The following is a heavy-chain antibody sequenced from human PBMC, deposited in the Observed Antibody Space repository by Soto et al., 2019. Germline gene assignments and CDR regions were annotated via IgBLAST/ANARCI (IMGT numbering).Heavy chain of an antibody. CDR2: ISSTGTYI. J-gene: IGHJ3*02. V-gene: IGHV3-21*01. CDR1: GITFSSYS. Sequence: EVQLVESGGGLVKPGGSLRLSCAASGITFSSYSMNWVRQAPGKGLEWVSSISSTGTYIDYADSVKGRFTISRDNAKNSRFLQMDSLRAEDAAFSYCARDANPYSRSSYAFNICGQCTMVAVSS. D-gene: IGHD6-6*01. CDR3: ARDANPYSRSSYAFNI.